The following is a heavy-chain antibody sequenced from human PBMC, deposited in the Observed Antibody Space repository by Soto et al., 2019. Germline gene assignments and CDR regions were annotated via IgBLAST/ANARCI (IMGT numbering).Heavy chain of an antibody. CDR1: GYIFTGYY. CDR3: ARPFCSSNSCHNWFDS. Sequence: ASVKVSCKASGYIFTGYYINWVRQAPGQGLEWMGWINPNSGDTSFLQKFQGRVSMTTDTSINTAYMELSRVTSDDTAVYYCARPFCSSNSCHNWFDSWGQGTLVTVS. D-gene: IGHD2-2*01. CDR2: INPNSGDT. J-gene: IGHJ5*01. V-gene: IGHV1-2*02.